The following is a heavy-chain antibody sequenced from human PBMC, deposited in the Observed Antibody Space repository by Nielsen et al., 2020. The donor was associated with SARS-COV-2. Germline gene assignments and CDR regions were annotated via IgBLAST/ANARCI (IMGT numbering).Heavy chain of an antibody. CDR3: ARQGHYFGSGTFRGDY. CDR1: GYSFTSYW. Sequence: GGSLRLSCKGSGYSFTSYWIGWVRQMPGKGLEWMGIIYPGDPDTRYSPSFQGQVTISADKSINTVFLQWSRLKASDTAMYFCARQGHYFGSGTFRGDYWGQGTLVTVSS. D-gene: IGHD3-10*01. J-gene: IGHJ4*02. CDR2: IYPGDPDT. V-gene: IGHV5-51*01.